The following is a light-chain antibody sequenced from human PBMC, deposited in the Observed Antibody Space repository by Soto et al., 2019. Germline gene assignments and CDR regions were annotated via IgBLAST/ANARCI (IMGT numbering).Light chain of an antibody. CDR3: QQYDNLT. J-gene: IGKJ3*01. Sequence: DIQMTQSPSSLSASVGDRVTITCRASQDISNYLNWYQQKPGKAPKLLIYDASNLETGVPSRFSGSGSGTDFTFTISSLQPEDIATYYCQQYDNLTFXPGTKVDIK. V-gene: IGKV1-33*01. CDR2: DAS. CDR1: QDISNY.